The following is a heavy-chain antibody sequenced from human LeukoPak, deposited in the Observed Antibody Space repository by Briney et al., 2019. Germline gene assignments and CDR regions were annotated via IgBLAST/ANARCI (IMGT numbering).Heavy chain of an antibody. J-gene: IGHJ4*02. Sequence: GGSLRLSCAASGFTFSSYAMSWVHQAPGKGLEWVSAISGSGGSTYYADPVKGRFTISRDNSKNTLYLQMNSLRAEDTAVYYCAKEVRSLRQHFDYWGQGTMVTVSS. V-gene: IGHV3-23*01. CDR3: AKEVRSLRQHFDY. CDR2: ISGSGGST. CDR1: GFTFSSYA. D-gene: IGHD2-2*01.